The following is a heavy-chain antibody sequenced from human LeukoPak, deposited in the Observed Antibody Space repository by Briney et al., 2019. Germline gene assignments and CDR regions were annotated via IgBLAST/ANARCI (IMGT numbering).Heavy chain of an antibody. CDR2: INPNSGGT. D-gene: IGHD2-2*01. V-gene: IGHV1-2*02. CDR1: GYTFTGYY. J-gene: IGHJ3*02. Sequence: ASVKVSCKASGYTFTGYYMHWVRQAPGQGLEWMGWINPNSGGTNYAQKFQGRVTMTRDTSISTAYMELSRLRSDDTAVYYCARGGYQLLPTDAFDIWGQGTMVTVFS. CDR3: ARGGYQLLPTDAFDI.